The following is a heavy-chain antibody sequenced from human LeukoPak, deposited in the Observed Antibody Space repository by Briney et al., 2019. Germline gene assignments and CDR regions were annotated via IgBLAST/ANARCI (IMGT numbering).Heavy chain of an antibody. CDR2: INPNSGGT. CDR1: GYTFTGYN. V-gene: IGHV1-2*02. Sequence: ASVKVSCKASGYTFTGYNMQWLRQAPGQGLEWMGWINPNSGGTNYAQKFQGRVAMTRDTSISPAYMELSRLRSVDTAVYYCARDGHFDYWGQGTLVTVSS. J-gene: IGHJ4*02. CDR3: ARDGHFDY.